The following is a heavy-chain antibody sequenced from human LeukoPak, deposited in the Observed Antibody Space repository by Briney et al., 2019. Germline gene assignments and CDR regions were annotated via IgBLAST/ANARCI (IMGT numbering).Heavy chain of an antibody. D-gene: IGHD3-16*01. Sequence: GGSLRLSCAASGFTFSSYSMNWVRQAPGKGLEWVSYISSTSAYIYYADSVKGRFTASKADARKLMYLQMNRLRVEDTAVYYCAKDRANWAIDDWGQGTQVTVSS. V-gene: IGHV3-21*01. CDR3: AKDRANWAIDD. CDR1: GFTFSSYS. J-gene: IGHJ4*02. CDR2: ISSTSAYI.